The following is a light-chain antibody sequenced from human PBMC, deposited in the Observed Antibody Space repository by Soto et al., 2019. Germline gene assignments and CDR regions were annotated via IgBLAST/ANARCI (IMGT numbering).Light chain of an antibody. V-gene: IGKV3-20*01. CDR1: QSVSSSY. CDR2: GAS. CDR3: HQYDNAPFT. J-gene: IGKJ3*01. Sequence: EIVLTQSPGTLSLSPGERATLSCRASQSVSSSYLAWYQQKPGQAPRLLIYGASSRATGIPDRFSGSGSGTDFTLTISRLEPDDSAVYYCHQYDNAPFTFGPGNKVDSK.